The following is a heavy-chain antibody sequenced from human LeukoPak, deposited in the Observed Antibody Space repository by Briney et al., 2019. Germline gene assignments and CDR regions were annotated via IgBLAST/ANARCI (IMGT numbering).Heavy chain of an antibody. D-gene: IGHD2-15*01. J-gene: IGHJ6*03. V-gene: IGHV1-46*03. CDR1: GYTFTSYY. CDR3: ARASTRPTRYYYYYMDV. Sequence: ASVKVSCKASGYTFTSYYMHCVRQAPGQGLEWMGIINPSGGSTSYAQKFHGRVTMTRDTSTSTVYMELSSLRSEDTAVYYCARASTRPTRYYYYYMDVWGKGTTVTVSS. CDR2: INPSGGST.